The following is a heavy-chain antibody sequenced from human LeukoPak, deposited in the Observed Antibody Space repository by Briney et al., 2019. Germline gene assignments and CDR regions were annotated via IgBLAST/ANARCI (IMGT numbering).Heavy chain of an antibody. Sequence: GASVKVSCKASGHTFTSYYMHWVRQAPGQGLEWMGIINPSGGSTTYAQKFQGRVTMTRDTSTSTVYVELSSLRSEDTAVYYCVRAEAAFGGVIDPFDYWGQGSLVTVSS. CDR2: INPSGGST. CDR1: GHTFTSYY. CDR3: VRAEAAFGGVIDPFDY. V-gene: IGHV1-46*01. J-gene: IGHJ4*02. D-gene: IGHD3-16*02.